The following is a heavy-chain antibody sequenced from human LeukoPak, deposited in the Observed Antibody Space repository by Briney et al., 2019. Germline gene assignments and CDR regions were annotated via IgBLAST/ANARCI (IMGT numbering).Heavy chain of an antibody. CDR1: GFTFSDHA. V-gene: IGHV3-7*01. Sequence: GGSLRLSCAASGFTFSDHAMSWVRQAPGKGLEWVANIKQDGSEKYYVDSVKGRFTISRDNAKNSLYLQMNSLRAEDTAVYYCAINYACDYWGQGTLVTVSS. J-gene: IGHJ4*02. CDR2: IKQDGSEK. CDR3: AINYACDY. D-gene: IGHD2-2*01.